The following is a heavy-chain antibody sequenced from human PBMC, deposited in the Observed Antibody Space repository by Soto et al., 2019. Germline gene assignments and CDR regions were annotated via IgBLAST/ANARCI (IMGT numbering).Heavy chain of an antibody. D-gene: IGHD5-18*01. J-gene: IGHJ6*02. CDR2: VIPIFGTA. Sequence: VKVSCKASGGTFSSYAISWVRQAPGQGLEWMGGVIPIFGTANYAQKFQGRVTITADKSTSTAYMELSSLRSEDTAVYYCARGRQLWSYYYYGMDVWGQGTTVTVSS. CDR1: GGTFSSYA. V-gene: IGHV1-69*06. CDR3: ARGRQLWSYYYYGMDV.